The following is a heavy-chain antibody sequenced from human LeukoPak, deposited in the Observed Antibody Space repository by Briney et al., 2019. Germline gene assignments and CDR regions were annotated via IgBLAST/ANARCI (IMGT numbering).Heavy chain of an antibody. Sequence: GGSLRLSCAASGFTFDDYAMHWVRQAPGKGLEWVSGISWNSGSIGYADSVKGRFTISRDNAKNSLYLQMNSLRAEDTALYYCAKWWDYYGSGTQPGAFDIXGQGTMXTVSS. CDR2: ISWNSGSI. J-gene: IGHJ3*02. CDR1: GFTFDDYA. V-gene: IGHV3-9*01. CDR3: AKWWDYYGSGTQPGAFDI. D-gene: IGHD3-10*01.